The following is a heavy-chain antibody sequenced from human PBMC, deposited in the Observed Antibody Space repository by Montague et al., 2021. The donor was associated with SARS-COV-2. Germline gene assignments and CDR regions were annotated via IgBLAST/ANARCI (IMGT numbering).Heavy chain of an antibody. Sequence: SETLSLTCTVSGGSISSYYWNWFRQSPGKGLEWIGYIYYSGSTKXNPSLKSRVTISVDTSKSQTSLRLNSVTAADTAVYYCAGDRGRFWHFDLWGRGTLVTVSS. D-gene: IGHD5-12*01. J-gene: IGHJ2*01. CDR2: IYYSGST. CDR3: AGDRGRFWHFDL. CDR1: GGSISSYY. V-gene: IGHV4-59*01.